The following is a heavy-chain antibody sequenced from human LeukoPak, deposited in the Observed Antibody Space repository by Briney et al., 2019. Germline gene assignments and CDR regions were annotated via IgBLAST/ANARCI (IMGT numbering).Heavy chain of an antibody. CDR1: GFTFSDYY. Sequence: PGGSLRLSCAASGFTFSDYYMSWIRQAPGKGLEWVSAISGSGGSTYYADSVKGRFTISRDNSKNTLYLQMNSLRAEDTAVYYCAKVPPDEQWLGPFDYWGQGTLVTVSS. CDR2: ISGSGGST. D-gene: IGHD6-19*01. J-gene: IGHJ4*02. CDR3: AKVPPDEQWLGPFDY. V-gene: IGHV3-23*01.